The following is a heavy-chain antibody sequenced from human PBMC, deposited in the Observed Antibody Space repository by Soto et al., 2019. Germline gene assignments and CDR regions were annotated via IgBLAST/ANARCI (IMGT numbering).Heavy chain of an antibody. CDR3: ARDLGGSYGPFDY. Sequence: GGSLRLSCAASGFTFNTYAMDWVRQAPGKGLEWVAVIWNGGSNKYYADSVKGRFTISRDTSKNTLYLQMNSLRAEDTAVYYCARDLGGSYGPFDYWGQGTLVTVSS. CDR2: IWNGGSNK. D-gene: IGHD5-18*01. J-gene: IGHJ4*02. CDR1: GFTFNTYA. V-gene: IGHV3-33*01.